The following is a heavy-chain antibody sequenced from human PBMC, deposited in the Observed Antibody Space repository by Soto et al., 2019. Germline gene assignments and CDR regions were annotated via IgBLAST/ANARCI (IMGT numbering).Heavy chain of an antibody. CDR1: GASISSSSYY. J-gene: IGHJ6*02. CDR2: IYYSGST. CDR3: ARLNAGTTYYYYGMDV. D-gene: IGHD1-7*01. V-gene: IGHV4-39*01. Sequence: PSETLSLTCTVSGASISSSSYYWGWIRQPPGKGLEWIGSIYYSGSTYYNPSLKSRVTISVNTSKNQFSLKLSSVTAADTALYYCARLNAGTTYYYYGMDVWGQGTTVTVSS.